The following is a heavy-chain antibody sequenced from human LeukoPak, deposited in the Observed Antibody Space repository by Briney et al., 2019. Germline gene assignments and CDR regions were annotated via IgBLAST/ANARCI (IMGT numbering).Heavy chain of an antibody. V-gene: IGHV4-38-2*02. CDR2: IYHSGST. CDR3: ARDCSGSYYYYYYMDV. D-gene: IGHD1-26*01. CDR1: GYSISSGYY. J-gene: IGHJ6*03. Sequence: SETLSLTCTVSGYSISSGYYWGWIRQPPGKGLEWIGSIYHSGSTYYNPSLKSRVTISVDTSKNQFSLKLSSVTAADTAVYYCARDCSGSYYYYYYMDVWGKGTTVTVSS.